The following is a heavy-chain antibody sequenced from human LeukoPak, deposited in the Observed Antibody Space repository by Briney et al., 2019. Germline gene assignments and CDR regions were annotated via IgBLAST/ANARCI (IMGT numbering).Heavy chain of an antibody. D-gene: IGHD3-10*01. V-gene: IGHV4-59*08. J-gene: IGHJ4*02. CDR3: ARLYGSGSYYNRVSRGSVDY. CDR1: GGSISSSNW. CDR2: IYYSGST. Sequence: PSETLSLTCAVSGGSISSSNWWSWIRQPPGKGLEWIGYIYYSGSTNYNPSLKSRVTISVDTSKNQFSLKLSSVTAADTAVYYCARLYGSGSYYNRVSRGSVDYWGQGTLVTVSS.